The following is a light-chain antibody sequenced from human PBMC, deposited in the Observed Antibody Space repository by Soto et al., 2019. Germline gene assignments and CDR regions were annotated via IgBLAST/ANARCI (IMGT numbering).Light chain of an antibody. Sequence: ILLTPSPATLSFSPGKRATPSRTASQNISNYLIWYQQKPGQAPRLLIYDVSNRATGIPARFSGSGSGTDFTLTISSLEPEDFAVYYCQQRSNWPPITFGHGTRLEIK. J-gene: IGKJ5*01. CDR2: DVS. CDR3: QQRSNWPPIT. V-gene: IGKV3-11*01. CDR1: QNISNY.